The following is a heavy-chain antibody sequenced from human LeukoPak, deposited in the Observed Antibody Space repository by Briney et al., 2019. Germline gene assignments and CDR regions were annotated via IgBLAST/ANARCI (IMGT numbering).Heavy chain of an antibody. V-gene: IGHV3-74*01. CDR3: ARGGSDTAMAHDY. J-gene: IGHJ4*02. D-gene: IGHD5-18*01. CDR1: GFTFSSFW. CDR2: IKTDGSTT. Sequence: GGSLRLSCAVSGFTFSSFWMHWVRQAPGKGLVWVSHIKTDGSTTAYADSVKGRFTISRDNAKNTLYLQMNSLRAEDTGVYFCARGGSDTAMAHDYWGQGTLVTVSS.